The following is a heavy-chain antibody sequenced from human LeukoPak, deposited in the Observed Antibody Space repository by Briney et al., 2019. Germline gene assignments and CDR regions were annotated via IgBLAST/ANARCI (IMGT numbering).Heavy chain of an antibody. V-gene: IGHV4-59*01. D-gene: IGHD5-18*01. CDR1: GVSISSDY. CDR2: IYYSGSA. Sequence: SETLSLTCTVSGVSISSDYWSWIRQPPGKGLEWIGHIYYSGSANYSPSLKSRVTMSVDTSKNHFSLKLTSVTAAATAVYYCARVRGGTAMVDSWGQGTLVTVSS. CDR3: ARVRGGTAMVDS. J-gene: IGHJ4*02.